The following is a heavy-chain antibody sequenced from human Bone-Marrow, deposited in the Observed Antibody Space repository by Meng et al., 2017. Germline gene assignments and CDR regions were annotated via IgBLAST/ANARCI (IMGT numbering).Heavy chain of an antibody. J-gene: IGHJ4*02. V-gene: IGHV4-34*01. CDR1: GGSFSGYY. CDR2: INHSGST. D-gene: IGHD6-6*01. CDR3: ARGLRAARPLLFGY. Sequence: VQLQQWGAGLLKPSETLALTCAVYGGSFSGYYWSWILQPPGKGLEWIGEINHSGSTNYNPSLKSRVTISVDTSKNQFSLKLSSVTAADTAVYYCARGLRAARPLLFGYWGQGTLVTVSS.